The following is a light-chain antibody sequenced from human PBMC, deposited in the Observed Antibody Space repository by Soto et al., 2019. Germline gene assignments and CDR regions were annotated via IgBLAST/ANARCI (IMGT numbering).Light chain of an antibody. Sequence: QMTQSPSTLSAFVGDRGTIICRARQRISTWLAWYQQKPGKAPKLLIYQASTLQTGIPSRFSGTGSGTEFSLTISSLQPDYFSNYYCQQYNSYSWTFGQATKVAIK. CDR2: QAS. CDR1: QRISTW. J-gene: IGKJ1*01. CDR3: QQYNSYSWT. V-gene: IGKV1-5*03.